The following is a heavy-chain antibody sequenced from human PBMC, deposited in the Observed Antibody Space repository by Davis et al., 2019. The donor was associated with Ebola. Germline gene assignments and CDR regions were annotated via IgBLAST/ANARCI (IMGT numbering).Heavy chain of an antibody. J-gene: IGHJ4*02. CDR1: GGSISSYY. Sequence: PSETLSLTCTVSGGSISSYYWSWIRQPPGKGLEWIGYIYYSGSTNYNPSLKSRVTISVDTSKNQFSLKLTSVTAADTAVYYCARLPTAPVAYYFDYWGQGTLVTVSS. V-gene: IGHV4-59*08. CDR2: IYYSGST. CDR3: ARLPTAPVAYYFDY. D-gene: IGHD4-17*01.